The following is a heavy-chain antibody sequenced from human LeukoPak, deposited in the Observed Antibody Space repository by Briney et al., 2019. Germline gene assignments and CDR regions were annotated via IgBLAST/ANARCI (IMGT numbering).Heavy chain of an antibody. CDR3: ARDTYSSGWFDY. D-gene: IGHD6-19*01. J-gene: IGHJ4*02. V-gene: IGHV3-23*01. CDR1: GFTFSSYA. CDR2: LVGSGFTI. Sequence: GGSLRLSCAASGFTFSSYAMSWVRQAPGKGLEWVSTLVGSGFTIYYSDSVKGRFTISRDNSKNTVYLLMNSLRAEDTAVYYCARDTYSSGWFDYWGQGTLVTVSS.